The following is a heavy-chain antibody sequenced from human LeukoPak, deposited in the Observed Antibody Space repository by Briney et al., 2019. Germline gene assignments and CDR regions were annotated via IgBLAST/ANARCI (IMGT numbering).Heavy chain of an antibody. J-gene: IGHJ3*02. CDR2: INPNSGGT. CDR1: GYTFTGYY. CDR3: ARDLAMAAGGTGAFDI. Sequence: ASVKVSCKASGYTFTGYYMHWVRQAPGQGLEWMGWINPNSGGTNYAQKFQGRVTMTRDMSTSTVYMELSSLRSDDTAVYYCARDLAMAAGGTGAFDIWGQGTRVTVSS. V-gene: IGHV1-2*02. D-gene: IGHD6-13*01.